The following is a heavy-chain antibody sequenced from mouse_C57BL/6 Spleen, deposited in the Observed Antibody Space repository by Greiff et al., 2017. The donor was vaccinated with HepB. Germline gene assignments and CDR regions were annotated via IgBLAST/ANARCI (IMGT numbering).Heavy chain of an antibody. D-gene: IGHD2-1*01. CDR2: IHPNSGST. CDR3: AIYYGNGGFAY. J-gene: IGHJ3*01. CDR1: GYTFTSYW. Sequence: VQLQQSGAELVKPGASVKLSCKASGYTFTSYWMHWVKQRPGQGLEWIGMIHPNSGSTNYNEKFKSKATLTVDKSSSTAYMQLSSLTSEDSAVYYCAIYYGNGGFAYWGQGTLVTVSA. V-gene: IGHV1-64*01.